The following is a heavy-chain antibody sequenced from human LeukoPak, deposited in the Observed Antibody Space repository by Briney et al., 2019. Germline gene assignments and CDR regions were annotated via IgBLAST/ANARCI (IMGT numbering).Heavy chain of an antibody. CDR2: ISAYNGNT. CDR1: GYTFTSYY. Sequence: ASVKVSCKASGYTFTSYYMHWVRQAPGQGLEWMGWISAYNGNTDYAQKLQGRVTMTIDTSTSTDTSTSTAYMELRSLRSDDTAVYYCARVNAYCSSTSCHDYWGQGTLVTVSS. J-gene: IGHJ4*02. D-gene: IGHD2-2*01. V-gene: IGHV1-18*04. CDR3: ARVNAYCSSTSCHDY.